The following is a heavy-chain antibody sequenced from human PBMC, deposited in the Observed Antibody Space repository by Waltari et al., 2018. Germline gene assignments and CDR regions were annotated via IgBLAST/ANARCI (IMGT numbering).Heavy chain of an antibody. J-gene: IGHJ4*02. CDR1: GYTFTGYY. Sequence: QVQLVQSGAEVKKPGASVKVSCKASGYTFTGYYMHWVRQAPGQGLEWMGRINPNSGGTNYAQKFQGRVTITADESTSTAYMELSSLRSEDTAVYYCARTLLGTIEDYWGQGTLVTVSS. CDR2: INPNSGGT. CDR3: ARTLLGTIEDY. V-gene: IGHV1-2*06. D-gene: IGHD3-3*01.